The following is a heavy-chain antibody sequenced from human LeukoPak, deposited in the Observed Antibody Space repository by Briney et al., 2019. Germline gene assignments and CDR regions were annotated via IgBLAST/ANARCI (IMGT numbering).Heavy chain of an antibody. Sequence: GGSLRLSCAASGFTFSSYAMSWVRQAPGKGLEWVSAISGSGGSTYYADSVKGRFTISRDNSKNTLYLQMNSLRAEDTAVYYCAKDMRFDWTPYYFDYWGQGTLVTVSS. CDR1: GFTFSSYA. CDR2: ISGSGGST. D-gene: IGHD3-9*01. CDR3: AKDMRFDWTPYYFDY. V-gene: IGHV3-23*01. J-gene: IGHJ4*02.